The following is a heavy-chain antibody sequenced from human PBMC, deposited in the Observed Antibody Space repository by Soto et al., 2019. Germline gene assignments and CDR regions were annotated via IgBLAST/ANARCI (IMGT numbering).Heavy chain of an antibody. Sequence: GGSLRLSCVPSGFTVTGDQMNWVRQAPGKGLEWVSTMYTGGRTFYADSVRGRFTISRDETKNILYLQMDSLRVEDTAVYYCPRGGGGWDSWGQGSPVTVSS. V-gene: IGHV3-53*01. CDR3: PRGGGGWDS. J-gene: IGHJ4*02. D-gene: IGHD6-19*01. CDR1: GFTVTGDQ. CDR2: MYTGGRT.